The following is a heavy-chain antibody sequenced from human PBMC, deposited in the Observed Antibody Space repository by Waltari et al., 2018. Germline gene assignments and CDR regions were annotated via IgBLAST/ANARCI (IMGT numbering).Heavy chain of an antibody. Sequence: EVQLVESGGGLIQPGGSLRLSCAASGFTGRATYMTWVRQAPGKGLEWFSVIYSDGSTYYADSVKGRLILSRDNSKNTLNLQMNSLRAEDTAVYYCARLRYSYYFDYWGQGTLVTVSS. CDR1: GFTGRATY. D-gene: IGHD5-18*01. J-gene: IGHJ4*02. CDR3: ARLRYSYYFDY. V-gene: IGHV3-53*01. CDR2: IYSDGST.